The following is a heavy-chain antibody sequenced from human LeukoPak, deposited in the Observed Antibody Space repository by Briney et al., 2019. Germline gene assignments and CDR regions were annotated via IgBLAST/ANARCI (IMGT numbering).Heavy chain of an antibody. CDR1: GGTFSSYA. CDR3: ARVNRGYCSGGSCYLLPLDI. Sequence: SVKVSCKASGGTFSSYAISWVRQAPGQGLEWMGGIIPIFGTANYAQKFQGRVTITTDESTSTAYMELSSLRSEDTAVYYCARVNRGYCSGGSCYLLPLDIWGQGTMVTVSS. J-gene: IGHJ3*02. V-gene: IGHV1-69*05. D-gene: IGHD2-15*01. CDR2: IIPIFGTA.